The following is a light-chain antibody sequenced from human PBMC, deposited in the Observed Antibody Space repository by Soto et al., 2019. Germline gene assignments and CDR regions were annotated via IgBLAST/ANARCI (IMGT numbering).Light chain of an antibody. V-gene: IGKV3-15*01. Sequence: EIVMTQSPATLSMSPGERVTLSCRASQSVSSSLAWIQQKPGQAPRLLIYGASTRATGVPDRFSGSGSGTEFTLTISSLQSEDFAVYYCQQYNKWPWTFGQGTKVEIK. J-gene: IGKJ1*01. CDR3: QQYNKWPWT. CDR1: QSVSSS. CDR2: GAS.